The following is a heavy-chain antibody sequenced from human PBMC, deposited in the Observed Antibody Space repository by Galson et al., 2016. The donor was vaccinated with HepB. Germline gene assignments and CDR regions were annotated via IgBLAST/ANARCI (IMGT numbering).Heavy chain of an antibody. CDR1: GASISATTYY. CDR3: ATGIVVAGKMYYHYMDV. CDR2: IYHTEST. Sequence: SETLSLTCTVSGASISATTYYWGWIRQPPGRGLEWIGSIYHTESTNYNPSLESRVTIPVDTAKNHLTLSLNSVTAADTAVYYCATGIVVAGKMYYHYMDVWGKGTSVTVSS. D-gene: IGHD6-19*01. J-gene: IGHJ6*03. V-gene: IGHV4-39*01.